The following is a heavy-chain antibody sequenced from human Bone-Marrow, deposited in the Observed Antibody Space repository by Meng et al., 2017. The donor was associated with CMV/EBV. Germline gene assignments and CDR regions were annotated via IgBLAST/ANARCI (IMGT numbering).Heavy chain of an antibody. V-gene: IGHV3-21*06. Sequence: GGSLRLSCTASGFTFSSYTMNWVRQAPGKGLEWVSSISSGSTSIYYTDSVRGRFAISRDNDKNSLYLQMKSLRAEDTAVYYCAREGVIGWGQGTLVTVSS. CDR1: GFTFSSYT. J-gene: IGHJ4*02. CDR2: ISSGSTSI. D-gene: IGHD3-10*01. CDR3: AREGVIG.